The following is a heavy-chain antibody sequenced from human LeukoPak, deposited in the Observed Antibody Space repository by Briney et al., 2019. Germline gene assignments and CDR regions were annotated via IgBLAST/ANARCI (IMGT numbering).Heavy chain of an antibody. Sequence: ASVKVSCKASGGTFSSYTISWVRQAPGQGLEWMGRIIPILGIANYAQKFQGRVTITADKSTSTAYMELSSLRSEDTAVYYCARILNNANFPNWFDPWGQGTLVTVSS. CDR1: GGTFSSYT. V-gene: IGHV1-69*02. CDR2: IIPILGIA. J-gene: IGHJ5*02. CDR3: ARILNNANFPNWFDP. D-gene: IGHD4/OR15-4a*01.